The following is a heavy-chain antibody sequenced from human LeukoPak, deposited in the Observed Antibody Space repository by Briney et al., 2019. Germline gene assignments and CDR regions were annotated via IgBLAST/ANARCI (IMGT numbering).Heavy chain of an antibody. CDR2: INPNSGDT. CDR1: GYTFTGYY. Sequence: ASVKVSCKASGYTFTGYYMHWVRQAPGLGLEWMGWINPNSGDTIFAQRFQGRVTLTRDTSVSTAYMELSSLRSEDTAVYYCARVVTPRYCTSTSRYLKGWFDPWGQGTLVTVSS. CDR3: ARVVTPRYCTSTSRYLKGWFDP. D-gene: IGHD2-2*01. V-gene: IGHV1-2*02. J-gene: IGHJ5*02.